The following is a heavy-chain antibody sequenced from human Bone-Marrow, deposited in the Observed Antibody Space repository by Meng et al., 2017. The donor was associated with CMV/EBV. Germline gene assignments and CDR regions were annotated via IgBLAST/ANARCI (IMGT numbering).Heavy chain of an antibody. J-gene: IGHJ4*02. D-gene: IGHD3-22*01. CDR1: EGSISSGDYY. CDR3: ALWAYYYDSSGLDY. CDR2: IYYSWST. V-gene: IGHV4-30-4*08. Sequence: VQRQDARPGLVKPSQTLYLTWSVVEGSISSGDYYWSWIRQPSGKGLEWIGYIYYSWSTYYNPSLKSRVTLSVDTSKNQFSLKLSSVIAADTVVYYCALWAYYYDSSGLDYWGQGTLVTVSS.